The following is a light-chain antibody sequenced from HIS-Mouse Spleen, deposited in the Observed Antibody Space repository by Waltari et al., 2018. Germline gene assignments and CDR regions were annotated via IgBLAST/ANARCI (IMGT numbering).Light chain of an antibody. V-gene: IGKV1-33*01. Sequence: DIQMTQSPSSLSASVGDRVTITCQASQDISNYLNWYQQKPGKAPKLLIYDASNLETGVPSRFSGSGSGTDFTFTISSLQPEDIATYYCQQYDNLLSFGGGTKLEIK. CDR2: DAS. CDR1: QDISNY. J-gene: IGKJ4*01. CDR3: QQYDNLLS.